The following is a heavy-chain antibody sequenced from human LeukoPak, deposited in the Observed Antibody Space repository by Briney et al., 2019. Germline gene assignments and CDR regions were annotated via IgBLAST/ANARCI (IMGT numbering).Heavy chain of an antibody. Sequence: PRGSLKLPCAASGFTFSDHYIDWVRQAPGKGLEWVGRSRPNTYATDYAASVKGRFTTSRDDSKNTVYLQMNRLKTEDTAVYYCAKCKFGRRYDYWGQGTLVTVSS. CDR1: GFTFSDHY. D-gene: IGHD5-12*01. CDR2: SRPNTYAT. J-gene: IGHJ4*02. V-gene: IGHV3-72*01. CDR3: AKCKFGRRYDY.